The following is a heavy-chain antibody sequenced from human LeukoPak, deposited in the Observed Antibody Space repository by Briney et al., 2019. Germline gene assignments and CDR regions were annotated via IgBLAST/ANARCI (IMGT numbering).Heavy chain of an antibody. CDR3: ARDLGVGARGGSYYFDY. Sequence: SVKVSCKASGGTFSSYAISWVRQAPGQGLEWMGRIILIFGTANYAQKFQGRVTITTDESTSTAYMELSSLRSEDTAVYCCARDLGVGARGGSYYFDYWGQGTLVTVSS. V-gene: IGHV1-69*05. J-gene: IGHJ4*02. CDR2: IILIFGTA. CDR1: GGTFSSYA. D-gene: IGHD1-26*01.